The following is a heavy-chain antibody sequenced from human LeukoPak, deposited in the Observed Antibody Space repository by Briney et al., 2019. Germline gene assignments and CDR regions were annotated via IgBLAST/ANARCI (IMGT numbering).Heavy chain of an antibody. CDR2: IYYSGST. D-gene: IGHD3-9*01. CDR1: GGSISSSSYY. V-gene: IGHV4-39*01. Sequence: PSETLSLTCTVSGGSISSSSYYWGWICQPPGKGLEWIGSIYYSGSTYYNPSLKSRVTISVDTSKNQFSLKLSSVTAADTAVYYCARTHYDILTGYPFDYWGQGTLVTVSS. CDR3: ARTHYDILTGYPFDY. J-gene: IGHJ4*02.